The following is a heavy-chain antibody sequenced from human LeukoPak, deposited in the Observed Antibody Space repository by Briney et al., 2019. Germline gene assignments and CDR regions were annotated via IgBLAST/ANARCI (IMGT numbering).Heavy chain of an antibody. CDR3: ARDHYDFWSGYQWDTFDY. D-gene: IGHD3-3*01. CDR1: GGSISRHY. CDR2: IYTSGRT. Sequence: SETLSLTCTVSGGSISRHYWSWIRQPAGKGLEWMGRIYTSGRTNYNPSLKSRVAMSVDTSKNQFSLKLSSVTAADTAVYYCARDHYDFWSGYQWDTFDYWGQGTLVTVSS. V-gene: IGHV4-4*07. J-gene: IGHJ4*02.